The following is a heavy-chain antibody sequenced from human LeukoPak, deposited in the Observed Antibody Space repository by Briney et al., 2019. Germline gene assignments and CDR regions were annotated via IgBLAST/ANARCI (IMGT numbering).Heavy chain of an antibody. D-gene: IGHD2-2*01. Sequence: GRSLRLSCAASGFTFSSYAMHWVRQAPGKGLEWVAVISYDGSNKCYADSVKGRFTISRDNSKNTLYLQMNSLRAEDTAVYYCARDGYCSSTSQRSGRIKYYFDYWGQGTLVTVSS. CDR1: GFTFSSYA. CDR2: ISYDGSNK. CDR3: ARDGYCSSTSQRSGRIKYYFDY. V-gene: IGHV3-30-3*01. J-gene: IGHJ4*02.